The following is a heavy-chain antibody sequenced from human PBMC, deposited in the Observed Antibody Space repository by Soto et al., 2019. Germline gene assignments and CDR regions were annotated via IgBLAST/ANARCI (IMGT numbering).Heavy chain of an antibody. CDR3: ARHTPAISISDH. CDR2: IYYSGST. Sequence: QLQLQESGPGLVKPSETLSLTCTVSGGSISSSSYYWGWIRQPPGKGLEWIGSIYYSGSTYYNPSPNRRVTISVDTSKNQFSLNLSSVTAADTAVYYCARHTPAISISDHWGQGTLVTVSS. J-gene: IGHJ4*02. CDR1: GGSISSSSYY. D-gene: IGHD2-15*01. V-gene: IGHV4-39*01.